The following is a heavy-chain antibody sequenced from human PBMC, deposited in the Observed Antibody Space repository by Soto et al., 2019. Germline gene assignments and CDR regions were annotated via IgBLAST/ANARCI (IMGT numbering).Heavy chain of an antibody. CDR3: GRGRSGQIVVFY. CDR2: IGXEXGXX. Sequence: ASVKVSCKTSGYTFTGHYIHWVRQAPEQGPXWMGXIGXEXGXXXYXXXFRGRVTMTRDTSITTVYMELNNLSPEDTAVYYCGRGRSGQIVVFYWGQGTPVTVSS. CDR1: GYTFTGHY. V-gene: IGHV1-2*02. J-gene: IGHJ4*02. D-gene: IGHD1-26*01.